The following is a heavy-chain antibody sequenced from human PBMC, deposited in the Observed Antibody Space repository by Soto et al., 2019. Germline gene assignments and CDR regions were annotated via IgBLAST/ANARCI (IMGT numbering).Heavy chain of an antibody. CDR1: GFKFTDYG. J-gene: IGHJ4*02. CDR3: ARAGARADSSGKIDY. Sequence: QVQLVESGGGVVQPGRSLRLSCVASGFKFTDYGLNWVRQTPGKGLEWVAISWLEGSIAYYAESVKGRFTISRADSRNTVSLHMNRLRGEDTAMYYCARAGARADSSGKIDYWCQGTQVTVSS. D-gene: IGHD3-22*01. CDR2: SWLEGSIA. V-gene: IGHV3-33*01.